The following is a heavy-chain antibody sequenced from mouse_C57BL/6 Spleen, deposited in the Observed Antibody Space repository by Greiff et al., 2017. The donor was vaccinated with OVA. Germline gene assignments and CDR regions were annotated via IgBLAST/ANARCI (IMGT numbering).Heavy chain of an antibody. J-gene: IGHJ3*01. CDR3: ASPLSSSYGWFAY. D-gene: IGHD1-1*01. V-gene: IGHV1-26*01. CDR2: INPNNGGT. CDR1: GYTFTDYY. Sequence: EVQLQQSGPELVKPGASVKISCKASGYTFTDYYMNWVKQSHGKSLEWIGDINPNNGGTSYNQKFKGKATLTVDKSSSTAYMELRSLTSEDSAVYYCASPLSSSYGWFAYWGQGTLVTVSA.